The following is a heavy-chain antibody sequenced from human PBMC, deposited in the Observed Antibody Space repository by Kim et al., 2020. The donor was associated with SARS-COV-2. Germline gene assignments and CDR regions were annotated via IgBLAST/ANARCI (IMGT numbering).Heavy chain of an antibody. Sequence: SETLSLTCTVSGGSISSYYWSWIRQPPGKGLEWIGYIYYSGGTNYNPSLKSRVTISVDTSKNQFSLKLSSVTAADTAVYYCARFQHDFWSGFYRFDYYYGMDVWGQGTTVTVSS. CDR3: ARFQHDFWSGFYRFDYYYGMDV. J-gene: IGHJ6*02. CDR1: GGSISSYY. D-gene: IGHD3-3*01. CDR2: IYYSGGT. V-gene: IGHV4-59*01.